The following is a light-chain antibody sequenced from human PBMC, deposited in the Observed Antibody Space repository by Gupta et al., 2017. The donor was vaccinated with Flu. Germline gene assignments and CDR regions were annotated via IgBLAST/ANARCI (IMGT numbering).Light chain of an antibody. V-gene: IGKV3-11*01. CDR2: DAS. J-gene: IGKJ2*03. CDR3: QQRSNWPRS. Sequence: EIVLTQSPATLSLSPGERATLSCRASQSVSTNLAWYQQKPGQAPRLLIYDASNRATGIPARFSGSGSGTDFTLTISSLEPEDFAVYCCQQRSNWPRSFGQGTKLEIK. CDR1: QSVSTN.